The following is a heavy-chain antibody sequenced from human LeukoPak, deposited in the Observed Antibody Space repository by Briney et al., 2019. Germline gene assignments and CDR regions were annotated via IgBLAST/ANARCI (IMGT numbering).Heavy chain of an antibody. J-gene: IGHJ4*02. CDR2: ISGSGGNT. CDR3: ASRDLSSSQPFDY. D-gene: IGHD6-6*01. V-gene: IGHV3-23*01. Sequence: GGSLRLSCAASGFTFSRYAMNWVRQAPGKGLEWVSRISGSGGNTYHADSVKGRFTISRDNSKNTLYLQMNSLIAEDTAVYYCASRDLSSSQPFDYWGQGTLVTVSS. CDR1: GFTFSRYA.